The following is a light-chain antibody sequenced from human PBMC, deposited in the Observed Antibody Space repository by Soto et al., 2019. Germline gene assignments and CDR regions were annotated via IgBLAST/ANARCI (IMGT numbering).Light chain of an antibody. J-gene: IGKJ2*01. CDR1: QSVSSY. CDR3: QQSSNWLL. Sequence: EIVLTQSPATLSLSPRERATLSCRARQSVSSYFAWYHQKPGQAPSLLIYDPSNRATGIPARFSGGGSGTDYTFNISGLEPVDFAVNCCQQSSNWLLFARETKLEI. V-gene: IGKV3-11*01. CDR2: DPS.